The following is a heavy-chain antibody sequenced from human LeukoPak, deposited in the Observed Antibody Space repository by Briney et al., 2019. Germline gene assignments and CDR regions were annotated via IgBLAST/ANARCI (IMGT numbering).Heavy chain of an antibody. CDR1: GGSISSGTYY. D-gene: IGHD2-8*02. J-gene: IGHJ4*02. V-gene: IGHV4-61*02. CDR2: IYTSGNT. Sequence: PSETLSLTCTVSGGSISSGTYYWSWIRQPAGKGLEWIGRIYTSGNTNYNPSLKSRVTVSVDTSKNQFSLNLRSVTAADTALYFCAGTELGYCTVTGCPLESWGQGTLVTVSS. CDR3: AGTELGYCTVTGCPLES.